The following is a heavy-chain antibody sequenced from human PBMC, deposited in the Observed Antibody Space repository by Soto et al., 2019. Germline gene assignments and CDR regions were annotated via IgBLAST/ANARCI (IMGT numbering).Heavy chain of an antibody. CDR1: GFSLTTSGMC. Sequence: SGPKLVNPTQTLTLTCTFSGFSLTTSGMCVSWIRQPPGKALEWLALIDWDDDKYYSTSLKTRLTISKDTSKNQVVLTMTNMDPVDTATYYCARYMFDSSGSPSPDYWGQGTLVTVSS. CDR2: IDWDDDK. D-gene: IGHD3-22*01. J-gene: IGHJ4*02. CDR3: ARYMFDSSGSPSPDY. V-gene: IGHV2-70*01.